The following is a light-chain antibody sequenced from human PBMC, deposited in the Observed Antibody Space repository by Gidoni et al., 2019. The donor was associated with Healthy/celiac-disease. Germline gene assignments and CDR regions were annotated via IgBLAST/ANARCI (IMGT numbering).Light chain of an antibody. CDR2: DTS. Sequence: QAVVTQSPSLTVSPGGTVTLTSCSSTGAVTSGHYPYWFQQKPGQAPRTLIYDTSNKHSWKPARFSGSLLGGKAALTLSGAQPEDEAEYYCLLSYSGAHVVFGGGTKLTVL. V-gene: IGLV7-46*01. CDR1: TGAVTSGHY. J-gene: IGLJ2*01. CDR3: LLSYSGAHVV.